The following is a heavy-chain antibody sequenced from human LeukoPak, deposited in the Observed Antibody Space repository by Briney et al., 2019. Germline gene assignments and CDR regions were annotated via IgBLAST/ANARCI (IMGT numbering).Heavy chain of an antibody. V-gene: IGHV3-30*04. J-gene: IGHJ4*02. Sequence: TGGSLRLSCGASGFTFSRFGIHWVRQAPGKGLEWVSVISYDGRNKHYAESVKGRFTISRDNSKNTLYLQMNSLRAEDTAVYYCAKGRIGFDGYNPPDFDYWGQGTLVTVSS. CDR2: ISYDGRNK. CDR1: GFTFSRFG. D-gene: IGHD5-24*01. CDR3: AKGRIGFDGYNPPDFDY.